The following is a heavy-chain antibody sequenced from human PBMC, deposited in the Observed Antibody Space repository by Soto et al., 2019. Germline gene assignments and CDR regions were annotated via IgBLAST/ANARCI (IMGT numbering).Heavy chain of an antibody. V-gene: IGHV4-34*01. CDR2: INHSGST. CDR1: GGSFSGYY. CDR3: ARVPYYYDSSGSG. Sequence: SETLSLTSADYGGSFSGYYWSWIRQPQGKGLEWIGEINHSGSTNYNPSLKSRVTISVDTSKNQFSLKLSSVTAADTAVYYCARVPYYYDSSGSGWGQGTLVTVS. D-gene: IGHD3-22*01. J-gene: IGHJ4*02.